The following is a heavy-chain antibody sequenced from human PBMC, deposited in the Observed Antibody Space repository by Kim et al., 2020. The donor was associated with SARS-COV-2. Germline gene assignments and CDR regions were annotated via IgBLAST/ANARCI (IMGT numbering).Heavy chain of an antibody. Sequence: GGSLRLSCAASGFTFSHYGMHWVRQAPGKGLEWVAVISNDGSIIYYGDSVRGRFTISRDSSKNTLYLQMNSLRAEDTAVYYCATSGGNYPVYWGQGTLVT. D-gene: IGHD1-7*01. CDR3: ATSGGNYPVY. J-gene: IGHJ4*02. CDR1: GFTFSHYG. CDR2: ISNDGSII. V-gene: IGHV3-30*03.